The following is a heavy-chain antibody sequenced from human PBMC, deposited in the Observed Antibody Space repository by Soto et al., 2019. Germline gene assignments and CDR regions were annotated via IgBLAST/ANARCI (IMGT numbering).Heavy chain of an antibody. V-gene: IGHV3-33*01. CDR1: GFTFSSYG. J-gene: IGHJ6*02. Sequence: QVQLVESGGGVVQPGRSLRLSCAASGFTFSSYGMHWVRQAPGKGLEWVAVIWYDGSNKYYADSVKGRFTISRDNSKNTLYLQMNSLRAEDTAVYYCARGNYDFWSGYYVSGMDVWGQGTTVTVSS. D-gene: IGHD3-3*01. CDR2: IWYDGSNK. CDR3: ARGNYDFWSGYYVSGMDV.